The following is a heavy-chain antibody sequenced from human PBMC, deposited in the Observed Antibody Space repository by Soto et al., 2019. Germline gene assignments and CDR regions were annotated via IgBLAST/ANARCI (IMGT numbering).Heavy chain of an antibody. CDR1: GYIFTTYW. V-gene: IGHV5-51*01. CDR3: ARKDSSSAFDY. D-gene: IGHD3-22*01. J-gene: IGHJ4*02. CDR2: IYPGDSDT. Sequence: RGESLKISCKGSGYIFTTYWIGCFLQMPGKGLEWMGIIYPGDSDTRYSPSFQGQVTISADKYISTAYLQWSSLKASDTAMYYCARKDSSSAFDYWGQGTLVTVSS.